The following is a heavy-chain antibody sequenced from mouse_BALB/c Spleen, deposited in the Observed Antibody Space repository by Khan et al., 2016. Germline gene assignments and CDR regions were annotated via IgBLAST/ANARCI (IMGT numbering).Heavy chain of an antibody. CDR1: GNSITSAYS. V-gene: IGHV3-1*02. J-gene: IGHJ3*01. D-gene: IGHD1-1*01. Sequence: EVQLQESGPDLVKPSQSLSLTCTVTGNSITSAYSWHWIRQFPGNKLEWMGYIHYSGSTNYKPSLKSRISITRDTSKNQFFLQLNSVTTEDTATXCCASYYYGGPPWFAYWGQGTLVTVSA. CDR3: ASYYYGGPPWFAY. CDR2: IHYSGST.